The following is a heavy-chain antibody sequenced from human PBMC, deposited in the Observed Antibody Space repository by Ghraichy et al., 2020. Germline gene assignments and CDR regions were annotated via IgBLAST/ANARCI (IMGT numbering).Heavy chain of an antibody. CDR1: GGSFSNYY. CDR2: INHSGTT. J-gene: IGHJ4*02. Sequence: SETLSLTCAVYGGSFSNYYWSWIRQPPGKGLEWIGEINHSGTTNYNPSLKSRVTISVNTSKTQFSLKLTSGTAADTAVYYCARFPWGSGTYYYFDYWGQGTLVTVSS. V-gene: IGHV4-34*01. CDR3: ARFPWGSGTYYYFDY. D-gene: IGHD1-26*01.